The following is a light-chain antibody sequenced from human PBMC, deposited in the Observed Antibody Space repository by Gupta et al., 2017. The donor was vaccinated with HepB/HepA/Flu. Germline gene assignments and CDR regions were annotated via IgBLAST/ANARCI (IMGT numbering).Light chain of an antibody. CDR1: QSLLQSKGYNY. J-gene: IGKJ4*01. V-gene: IGKV2-28*01. CDR2: LGS. Sequence: DIVLTQSPLSLGVTPGEPASISCRSSQSLLQSKGYNYLDWYLQKPGQSPQLLIYLGSHRASGVPDRFSGSGSGTDFTLKISRVDADDIGVYYCMQALETPLTFGGGTRVDLK. CDR3: MQALETPLT.